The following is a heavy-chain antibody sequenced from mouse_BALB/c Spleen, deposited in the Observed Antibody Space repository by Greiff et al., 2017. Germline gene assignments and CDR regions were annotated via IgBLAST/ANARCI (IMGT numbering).Heavy chain of an antibody. CDR3: AILPQGHFDY. V-gene: IGHV14-3*02. J-gene: IGHJ2*01. CDR2: IDPANGNT. CDR1: GFNIKDTY. Sequence: EVHLVESGAELVKPGASVKLSCTASGFNIKDTYMHWVKQRPEQGLEWIGRIDPANGNTKYDPKFQGKATITADTSSNTAYLQLSSLTSEDTAVYYCAILPQGHFDYWGQGTTLTVSS.